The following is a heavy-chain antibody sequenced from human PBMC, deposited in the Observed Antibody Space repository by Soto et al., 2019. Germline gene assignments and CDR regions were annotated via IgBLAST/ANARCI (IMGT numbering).Heavy chain of an antibody. CDR2: ISAYNGNT. J-gene: IGHJ6*02. CDR3: ARDKLGDPYYYYGMDV. CDR1: GSTFTSYG. Sequence: ASVKVSCKASGSTFTSYGISWVRQAPGQGLEWMGWISAYNGNTNYAQKFQGRVTITADKSTSTAYMELISLRSEDTAVYYCARDKLGDPYYYYGMDVWGQGTTVTVSS. D-gene: IGHD1-26*01. V-gene: IGHV1-18*01.